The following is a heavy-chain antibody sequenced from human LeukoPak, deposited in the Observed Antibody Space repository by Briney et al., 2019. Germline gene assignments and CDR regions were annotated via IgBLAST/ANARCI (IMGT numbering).Heavy chain of an antibody. D-gene: IGHD3-22*01. CDR3: ARTYYYDSSGYFFDY. V-gene: IGHV3-30*03. CDR1: GFTFSSYG. CDR2: ISYDGSNK. Sequence: GGSLRLSCAASGFTFSSYGMHRVRQAPGKGLEWVAVISYDGSNKYYADSVKGRFTISRDNSKNTLYLQVNSLRAEDTAVYYCARTYYYDSSGYFFDYWGQGTLVTVSS. J-gene: IGHJ4*02.